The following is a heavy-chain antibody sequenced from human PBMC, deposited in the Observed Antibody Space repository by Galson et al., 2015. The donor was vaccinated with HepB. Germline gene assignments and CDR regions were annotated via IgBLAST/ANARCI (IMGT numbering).Heavy chain of an antibody. V-gene: IGHV1-18*04. CDR3: ARTTNKATGGGFDY. CDR2: ISAYNDDA. Sequence: SVKVSCKASGYTFTSYGISWVRQAPGQGLEWMGWISAYNDDANYAQKLQGRVTMTTDTSTTTAYMELRSLRSDDTAVYYCARTTNKATGGGFDYWGQGTLVTVSS. CDR1: GYTFTSYG. D-gene: IGHD1-14*01. J-gene: IGHJ4*02.